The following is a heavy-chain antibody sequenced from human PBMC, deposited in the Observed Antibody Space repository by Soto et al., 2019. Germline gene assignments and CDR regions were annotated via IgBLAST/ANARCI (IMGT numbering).Heavy chain of an antibody. J-gene: IGHJ5*02. CDR2: IIPIFGTA. D-gene: IGHD5-18*01. CDR1: GGTFSSYA. Sequence: SVKVSCKASGGTFSSYAISWVRQAPGQGLEWMGGIIPIFGTANYAQKFQGRVTITADESTSTAYMELSSLRSEDTAVYYCARDSFRGYSYGSTYNWFDPWGQGTLVTVS. CDR3: ARDSFRGYSYGSTYNWFDP. V-gene: IGHV1-69*13.